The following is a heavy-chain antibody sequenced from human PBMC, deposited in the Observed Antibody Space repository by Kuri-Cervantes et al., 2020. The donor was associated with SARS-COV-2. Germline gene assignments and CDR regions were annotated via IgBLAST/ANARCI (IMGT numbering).Heavy chain of an antibody. CDR1: GGSISSSSYY. CDR3: ARDDPWSPTKFDY. Sequence: SETLSLTCTVSGGSISSSSYYWSWIRQPAGKGLEWIGRIYTSGSTNYDPPLKSRVTMSVDTSKNQFSLKLSSVTAADTAVYYCARDDPWSPTKFDYWGQGTLVTVSS. D-gene: IGHD3-3*01. CDR2: IYTSGST. V-gene: IGHV4-61*02. J-gene: IGHJ4*02.